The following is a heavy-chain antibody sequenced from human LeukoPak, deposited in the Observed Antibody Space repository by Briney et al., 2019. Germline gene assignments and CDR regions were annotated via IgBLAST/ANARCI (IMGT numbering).Heavy chain of an antibody. J-gene: IGHJ6*02. Sequence: ASVKVSCKASGYTFTSYGISWVRQAPGQGLEWMGWISAYNGNTNYAQKLQGRVTMTTDTSTSTAYMELRSLRSDDTAVYYCARDLLTGGYCSSTGCRLHYYYGMDVWGQGTTVTVSS. CDR3: ARDLLTGGYCSSTGCRLHYYYGMDV. CDR2: ISAYNGNT. V-gene: IGHV1-18*01. D-gene: IGHD2-2*01. CDR1: GYTFTSYG.